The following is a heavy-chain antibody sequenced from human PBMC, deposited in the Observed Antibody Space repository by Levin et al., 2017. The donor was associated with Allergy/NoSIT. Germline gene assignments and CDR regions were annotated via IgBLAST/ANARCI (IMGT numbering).Heavy chain of an antibody. CDR2: IKSKTDGDIT. Sequence: GGSLRLSCAASGFTLSNAWMSWVRQAPGKGLEWVGRIKSKTDGDITDYVAPEKGRFTISRDDSKNTLFLQMNSLKTEDTAVYYCIRGYSRLNYFDYWGQGTLVTVSS. CDR1: GFTLSNAW. V-gene: IGHV3-15*01. CDR3: IRGYSRLNYFDY. J-gene: IGHJ4*02. D-gene: IGHD5-12*01.